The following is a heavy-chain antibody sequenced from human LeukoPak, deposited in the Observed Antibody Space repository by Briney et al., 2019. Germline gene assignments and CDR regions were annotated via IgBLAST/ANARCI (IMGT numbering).Heavy chain of an antibody. D-gene: IGHD4-17*01. J-gene: IGHJ4*02. Sequence: PSETLSLTCAVFGGSFSSYYWSWIRQPPGKGPEWIGEINHSGYTSYNPSLKRRVTLSVDTSKHQFSLKLTSVTAADTAVYYCARCCLQRDGDNGGGDYWGQGTLVTVSS. CDR3: ARCCLQRDGDNGGGDY. CDR1: GGSFSSYY. V-gene: IGHV4-34*01. CDR2: INHSGYT.